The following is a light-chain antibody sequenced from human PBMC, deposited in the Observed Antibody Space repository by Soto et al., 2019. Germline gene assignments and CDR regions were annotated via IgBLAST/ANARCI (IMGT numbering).Light chain of an antibody. Sequence: DIQMTQSPASLSASIGDTVTIACRPSQNIDIYLNWYQHKPGTVPKLLIYAASGLQTGVPSRFSGSGSGTDFSLTISSLQPEDFATYYCQQSRTTPWTFGQGTKVDIK. CDR3: QQSRTTPWT. CDR2: AAS. V-gene: IGKV1-39*01. CDR1: QNIDIY. J-gene: IGKJ1*01.